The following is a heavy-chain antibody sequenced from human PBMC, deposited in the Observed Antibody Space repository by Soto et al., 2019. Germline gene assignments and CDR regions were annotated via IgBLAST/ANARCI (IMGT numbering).Heavy chain of an antibody. CDR3: ARLGCTNGVCSYYYYYGMDV. Sequence: VQLVESGGGLVKPGGSLRLSCTVSGGSISSYYWSWIRQPAGKGLEWIGRIYTSGSTNYNPSLKSRVTMSVDTSKNQFSLKLSSVTAADTAVYYCARLGCTNGVCSYYYYYGMDVWGQGTTVTVSS. CDR1: GGSISSYY. CDR2: IYTSGST. D-gene: IGHD2-8*01. V-gene: IGHV4-4*07. J-gene: IGHJ6*02.